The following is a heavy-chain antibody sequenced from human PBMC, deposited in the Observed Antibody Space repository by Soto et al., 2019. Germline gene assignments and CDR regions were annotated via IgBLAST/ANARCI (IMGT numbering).Heavy chain of an antibody. D-gene: IGHD2-21*01. CDR2: IYYSGST. Sequence: SETLSLTCTVSGGSISSGGYYWSWIRQHPGKGLEWIGYIYYSGSTYYNPSLKSRVTISLDTSKNQFSLKLSSVTAADTAVYYCARNDWGDYYYYYYYGMDVWGQGTTVTVSS. CDR1: GGSISSGGYY. CDR3: ARNDWGDYYYYYYYGMDV. J-gene: IGHJ6*02. V-gene: IGHV4-31*03.